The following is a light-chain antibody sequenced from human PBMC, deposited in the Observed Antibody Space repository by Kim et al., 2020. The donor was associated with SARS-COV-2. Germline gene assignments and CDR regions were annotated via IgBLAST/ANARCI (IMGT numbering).Light chain of an antibody. V-gene: IGLV9-49*01. CDR1: SAYSNYK. CDR3: GADHGSGSNFVWV. J-gene: IGLJ3*02. CDR2: VGIGGIVG. Sequence: QLVLTQPPSASASLGASVTLTCTLSSAYSNYKVDWYQQRPGKGPRFVMQVGIGGIVGSKGDGIPDRFSAWGSGLNRFLTIKNIQEEDESEFHCGADHGSGSNFVWVFGGGTQLTVL.